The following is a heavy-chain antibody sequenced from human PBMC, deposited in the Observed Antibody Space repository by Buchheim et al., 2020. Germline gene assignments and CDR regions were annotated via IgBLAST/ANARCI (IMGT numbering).Heavy chain of an antibody. J-gene: IGHJ4*02. Sequence: EVQLLESGGGLVQPGGSLRLSCAASQFTFSNYAMSWVRQAPGKGLEWVSGCSADGTTYYADSVKGRFTISRDNSRNTLSLQMNSLRAEDTAVYYCAKAYWLLSNGFDYWGQGT. V-gene: IGHV3-23*01. CDR3: AKAYWLLSNGFDY. CDR1: QFTFSNYA. D-gene: IGHD2/OR15-2a*01. CDR2: CSADGTT.